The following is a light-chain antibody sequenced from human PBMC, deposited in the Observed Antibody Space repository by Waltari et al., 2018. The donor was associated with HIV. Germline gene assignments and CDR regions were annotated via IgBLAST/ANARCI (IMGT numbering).Light chain of an antibody. J-gene: IGLJ3*02. V-gene: IGLV1-40*01. CDR2: GSE. Sequence: SVLTQPPSVSGAPGQRVTISCTGSSPNIGAGYAAHWYQQLPGAAPKLLIYGSEYRPSGVPDRFAGSRSGSAASLAITGLQAEDEADYYCQSYDSSLSDWVFGGGTKLTVL. CDR3: QSYDSSLSDWV. CDR1: SPNIGAGYA.